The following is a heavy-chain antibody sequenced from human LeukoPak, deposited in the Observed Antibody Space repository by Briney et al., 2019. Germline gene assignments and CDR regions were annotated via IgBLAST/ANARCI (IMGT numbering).Heavy chain of an antibody. D-gene: IGHD6-19*01. V-gene: IGHV4-4*02. J-gene: IGHJ4*02. CDR2: IYQSGIT. Sequence: SGTLSLTCGVSGDSISSGNYWNWVRQPPGKGPEWIGDIYQSGITNYNPSLKSRVTMSVDKSKNEFSLKLDSVTAADTAVYYCARDPRPRGGWFYFDYWGQGIVVTVSS. CDR3: ARDPRPRGGWFYFDY. CDR1: GDSISSGNY.